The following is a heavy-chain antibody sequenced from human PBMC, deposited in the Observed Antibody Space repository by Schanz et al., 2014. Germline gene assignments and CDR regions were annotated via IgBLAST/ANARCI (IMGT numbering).Heavy chain of an antibody. D-gene: IGHD2-2*02. J-gene: IGHJ6*03. V-gene: IGHV1-69*02. CDR1: GYAFTTYG. CDR2: IIPILGIA. CDR3: AGTYCSSTSCYTGYYYMDA. Sequence: QVQLVQSGAEVKKPGASVRVSCKVSGYAFTTYGISWVRQAPGQGLEWMGRIIPILGIANYAQNFQGRVTITADKSTSTAYMELTSLRSEDTAVYYCAGTYCSSTSCYTGYYYMDAWGKGTTVTVSS.